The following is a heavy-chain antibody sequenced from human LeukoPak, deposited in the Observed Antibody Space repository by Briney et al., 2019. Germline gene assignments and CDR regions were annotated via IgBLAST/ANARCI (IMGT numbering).Heavy chain of an antibody. CDR3: ARAPYYYDSSGYYPTRYYYGMDV. D-gene: IGHD3-22*01. V-gene: IGHV4-59*01. Sequence: SETLSLTCTVSGGSISSYYWSWIRQPPGKGLEWIGYIYYSGSTNYNPSLKSRVTISVDTSKNQFSLKLSSVTAADTAVYCCARAPYYYDSSGYYPTRYYYGMDVWGQGTTVTVSS. CDR1: GGSISSYY. CDR2: IYYSGST. J-gene: IGHJ6*02.